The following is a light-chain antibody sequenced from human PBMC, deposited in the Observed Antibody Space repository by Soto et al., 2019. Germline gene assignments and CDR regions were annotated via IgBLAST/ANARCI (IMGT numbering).Light chain of an antibody. CDR2: EGN. CDR1: SSDVGSYNL. CDR3: CSYAGGPRPVL. J-gene: IGLJ2*01. V-gene: IGLV2-23*01. Sequence: QSALTQPASVSGSPGQSITISCTGASSDVGSYNLVSWYQQHPGKAPKLIIYEGNNRPSGISNRFSGSKSGNTASLTISGLQAEDEADYYCCSYAGGPRPVLFGGGTKLTVL.